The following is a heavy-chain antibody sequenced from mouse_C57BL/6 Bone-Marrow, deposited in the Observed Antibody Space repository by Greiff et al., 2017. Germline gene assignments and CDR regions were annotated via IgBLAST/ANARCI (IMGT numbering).Heavy chain of an antibody. Sequence: EVQLQQSGTVLARPGASVKMSCKTSGYTFTSYWMHWVKQRPGQGLEWIGAIYPGNSDTSYNQKFKGKAKLTAVTSASTAYMELSSLTNEDSAVYYCTRRGYYSNYEAMDYWGQGTSVTVSS. J-gene: IGHJ4*01. CDR1: GYTFTSYW. CDR3: TRRGYYSNYEAMDY. CDR2: IYPGNSDT. V-gene: IGHV1-5*01. D-gene: IGHD2-5*01.